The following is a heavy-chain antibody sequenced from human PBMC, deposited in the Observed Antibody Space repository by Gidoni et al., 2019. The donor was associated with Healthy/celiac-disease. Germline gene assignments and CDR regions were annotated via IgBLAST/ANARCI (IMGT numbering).Heavy chain of an antibody. J-gene: IGHJ4*02. CDR3: AKEAVAGVLDY. V-gene: IGHV3-30*18. D-gene: IGHD6-19*01. Sequence: VQMVESGGGVVQPGRSLGLSCAAFGFTFSRYGMHWVRQAPGKGLGWVTVISYDGNNKYYADSVKGRFTVARDNSKNTLYLQMNSLRAEDTAVYYCAKEAVAGVLDYWGQGTLVTVSS. CDR1: GFTFSRYG. CDR2: ISYDGNNK.